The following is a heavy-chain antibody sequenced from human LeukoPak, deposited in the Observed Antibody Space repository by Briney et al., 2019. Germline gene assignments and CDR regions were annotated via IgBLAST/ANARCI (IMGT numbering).Heavy chain of an antibody. CDR1: GFTFSSYG. CDR2: ISYDGSNK. CDR3: ARAVVPAASDLDY. V-gene: IGHV3-30*03. D-gene: IGHD2-2*01. J-gene: IGHJ4*02. Sequence: QPGGSLRLSCAASGFTFSSYGMHWVRQAPGKGLEWVAVISYDGSNKYYADSVKGRFTISRDNSKNTLYLQMNSLRAEDTAVYYCARAVVPAASDLDYWGQGTLVTVSS.